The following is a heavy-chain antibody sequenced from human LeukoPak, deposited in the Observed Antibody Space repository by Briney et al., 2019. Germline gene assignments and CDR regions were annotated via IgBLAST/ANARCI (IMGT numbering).Heavy chain of an antibody. Sequence: ASVKVSCKASGYTFTGYYIHWVRQAPGQGLEWMGWMNPKSGGTKYAQKFQDRLTMTRDTSISTAYMELSRLRSDDTAVYYCARDPSHYYYTDAWGKGTTVTVSS. CDR3: ARDPSHYYYTDA. CDR1: GYTFTGYY. J-gene: IGHJ6*03. CDR2: MNPKSGGT. V-gene: IGHV1-2*02.